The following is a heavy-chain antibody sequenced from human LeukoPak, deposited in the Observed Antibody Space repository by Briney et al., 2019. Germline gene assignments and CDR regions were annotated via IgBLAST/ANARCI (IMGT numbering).Heavy chain of an antibody. CDR2: IYTSGST. J-gene: IGHJ5*02. CDR3: ARDGWLDDRAWFDP. CDR1: VGSLSSGSYY. D-gene: IGHD6-19*01. V-gene: IGHV4-61*02. Sequence: KASETLSLTCTVSVGSLSSGSYYWSWIRQPAGKGLEWLGRIYTSGSTNYNPPRKRRVTILVDTSKNQSSLKLSSVTAADTAVYYCARDGWLDDRAWFDPWGQGTLVTVSS.